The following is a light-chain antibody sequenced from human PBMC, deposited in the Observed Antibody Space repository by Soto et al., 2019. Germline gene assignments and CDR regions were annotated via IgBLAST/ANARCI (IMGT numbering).Light chain of an antibody. V-gene: IGLV2-14*01. J-gene: IGLJ3*02. CDR3: ASYTSGSTRVV. Sequence: QSALTKPASVSGSPGQSITISCTGSNNDIGYYNYFSWYQQHPNRAPKVIIFEVKSRPSGVSDRFFGSKFGNTASLNISDRRPEVEDDYYCASYTSGSTRVVLCGGTKLTVL. CDR1: NNDIGYYNY. CDR2: EVK.